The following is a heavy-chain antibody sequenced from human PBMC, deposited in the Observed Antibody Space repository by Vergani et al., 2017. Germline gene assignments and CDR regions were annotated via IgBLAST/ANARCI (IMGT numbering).Heavy chain of an antibody. CDR2: IKNTGDST. CDR1: GFTFSSHA. D-gene: IGHD1-1*01. Sequence: EVQLLESGGDLVQPGGSLRLSCVASGFTFSSHAMSWVRQGHGQGLEWVSSIKNTGDSTHYADSVKGRFTISRDNSKNTLYLQMNSLRAEDTAVYYCARLNWNRIDYWGQGTLVTVSS. J-gene: IGHJ4*02. V-gene: IGHV3-23*01. CDR3: ARLNWNRIDY.